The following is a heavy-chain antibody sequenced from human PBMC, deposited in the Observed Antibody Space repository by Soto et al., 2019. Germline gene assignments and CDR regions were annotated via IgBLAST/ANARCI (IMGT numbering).Heavy chain of an antibody. CDR2: INAGNGNT. CDR1: GYTFTSYA. V-gene: IGHV1-3*01. CDR3: ARTVSAAPRYYYYGMDV. D-gene: IGHD2-2*01. J-gene: IGHJ6*02. Sequence: ASVKVSCKASGYTFTSYAMHWVRQAPGQRLEWMGWINAGNGNTKYSQKFQGRVTITRDTSASTAYMELSRLRPEDTAVYYCARTVSAAPRYYYYGMDVWGQGTTVTVSS.